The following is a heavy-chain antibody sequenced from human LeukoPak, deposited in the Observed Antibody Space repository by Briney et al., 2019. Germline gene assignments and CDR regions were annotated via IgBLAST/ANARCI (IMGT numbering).Heavy chain of an antibody. CDR1: GGSISSYY. CDR2: IYYSGST. CDR3: ARERYYYDSSGYYRAFDY. Sequence: PSETLSLTCTVSGGSISSYYWSWLRQPPGKGLEWIGYIYYSGSTNYNPSLKSRVTISVDTSKNQFSLKLSSVTAADTAVYYCARERYYYDSSGYYRAFDYWGQGTLVTVSS. V-gene: IGHV4-59*01. J-gene: IGHJ4*02. D-gene: IGHD3-22*01.